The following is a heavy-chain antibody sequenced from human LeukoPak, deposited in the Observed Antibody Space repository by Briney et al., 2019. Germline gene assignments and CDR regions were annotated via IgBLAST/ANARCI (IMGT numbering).Heavy chain of an antibody. CDR2: INHSGST. CDR1: GGSFSGYY. D-gene: IGHD3-22*01. Sequence: SETLSLTCAVSGGSFSGYYWSWIRQPPGKGLEWIGEINHSGSTNYNPSLKSRVTISVDTSKNQFSLKLSSVTAADTAVYYCARFSRGHYDSSGYYYEDYWGQGTLVTVSS. CDR3: ARFSRGHYDSSGYYYEDY. V-gene: IGHV4-34*01. J-gene: IGHJ4*02.